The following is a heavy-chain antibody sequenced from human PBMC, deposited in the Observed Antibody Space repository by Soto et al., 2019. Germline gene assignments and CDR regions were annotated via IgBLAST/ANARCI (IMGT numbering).Heavy chain of an antibody. D-gene: IGHD6-19*01. CDR2: INHSGST. J-gene: IGHJ4*02. V-gene: IGHV4-34*01. Sequence: SETLSLTCAVYGGSFSGYYWSWIRQPPGKGLEWIGEINHSGSTNYNPSLKSRVTISVDTSKNQFSLKLSSVTAADTAVYYCARVGSSVGIAVAHFDYWGQGTLVTVSS. CDR1: GGSFSGYY. CDR3: ARVGSSVGIAVAHFDY.